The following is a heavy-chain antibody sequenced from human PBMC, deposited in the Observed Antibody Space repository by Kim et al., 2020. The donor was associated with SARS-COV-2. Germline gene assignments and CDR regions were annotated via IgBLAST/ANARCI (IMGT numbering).Heavy chain of an antibody. Sequence: GGSLRLSCVASGSTFSNYGTHWVRQAPGKGLEWVASIWYDGSEKFYADSVKGRFTISRDNSKNTLYLQMNSLRVEDTAVYYCATGSNNWSVRSWFDPWGQGTLVTVSS. D-gene: IGHD1-1*01. CDR3: ATGSNNWSVRSWFDP. J-gene: IGHJ5*02. V-gene: IGHV3-30*02. CDR2: IWYDGSEK. CDR1: GSTFSNYG.